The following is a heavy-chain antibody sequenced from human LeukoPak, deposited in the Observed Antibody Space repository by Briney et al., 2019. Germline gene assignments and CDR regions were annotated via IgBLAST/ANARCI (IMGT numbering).Heavy chain of an antibody. CDR1: GFTFSSYA. CDR3: AKDRTAAGTEHCWFDP. CDR2: ISGSGGST. J-gene: IGHJ5*02. V-gene: IGHV3-23*01. D-gene: IGHD6-13*01. Sequence: GGSLRLSCAASGFTFSSYAMSWVRQAPGKGLEWVSAISGSGGSTYYADSVKGRFTISRDNSKNTLYLQMNSLRAEDTAVYYSAKDRTAAGTEHCWFDPWGQGTLVTVSS.